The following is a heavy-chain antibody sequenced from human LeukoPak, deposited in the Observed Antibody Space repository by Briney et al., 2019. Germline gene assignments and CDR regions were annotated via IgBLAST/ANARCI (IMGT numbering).Heavy chain of an antibody. CDR1: GFTFSSYS. D-gene: IGHD3-3*01. Sequence: PGGSLRLSCAASGFTFSSYSMNWVRQAPGKGLEWVSSISNSGSYIYYADSVKGRFTISRDNSKNTLYLQMNSLRAEDTAVYYCAKRMVSGVVAYYYYYYYMDVWGKGTTVTVSS. CDR2: ISNSGSYI. J-gene: IGHJ6*03. CDR3: AKRMVSGVVAYYYYYYYMDV. V-gene: IGHV3-21*01.